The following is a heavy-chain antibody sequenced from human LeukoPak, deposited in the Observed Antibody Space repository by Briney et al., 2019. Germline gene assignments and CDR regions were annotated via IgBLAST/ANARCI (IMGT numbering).Heavy chain of an antibody. CDR2: INHSGNT. J-gene: IGHJ4*02. Sequence: SETLSLTCAVYGGSFSGYYWSWIRQPPGKGLEWIGEINHSGNTNYNPSLKSRVTISVDTSKNQFSLKLSSVTAADTAVYYCARDPIAGRVGYYFDYWGQGTLVTVSS. V-gene: IGHV4-34*01. CDR1: GGSFSGYY. D-gene: IGHD6-13*01. CDR3: ARDPIAGRVGYYFDY.